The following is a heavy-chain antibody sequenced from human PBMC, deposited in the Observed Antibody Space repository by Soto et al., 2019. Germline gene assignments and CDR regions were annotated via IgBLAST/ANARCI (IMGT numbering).Heavy chain of an antibody. CDR3: ARDQPKVMNYKHFDI. J-gene: IGHJ2*01. D-gene: IGHD2-2*01. CDR1: GYSFTTYW. CDR2: IYPGDSDT. Sequence: PGESLKISCKASGYSFTTYWIGWVRQMPGKGLEWMGIIYPGDSDTRYSPSFRGQVTISAAKSTRTAYLQWRSLKASDTAIYFCARDQPKVMNYKHFDIWGRGTLVTVSS. V-gene: IGHV5-51*01.